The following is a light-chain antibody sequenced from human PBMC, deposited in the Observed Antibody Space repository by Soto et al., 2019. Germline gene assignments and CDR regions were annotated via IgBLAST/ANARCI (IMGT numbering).Light chain of an antibody. V-gene: IGKV3-15*01. CDR1: QSVSSSY. Sequence: IVLTHSPGTLSLSPWERATLSCRASQSVSSSYLAWYQQKPGQAPRLLIYDASTRATGIPARFSGSGSGTEFTLTISSLQSEDFAVYYCQQYNNWPPWKFGQGTKVDIK. J-gene: IGKJ1*01. CDR3: QQYNNWPPWK. CDR2: DAS.